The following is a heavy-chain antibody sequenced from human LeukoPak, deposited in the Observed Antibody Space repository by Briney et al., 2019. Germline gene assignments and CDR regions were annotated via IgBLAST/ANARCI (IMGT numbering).Heavy chain of an antibody. CDR2: IKQDGSEK. CDR1: GFTFSSYW. Sequence: GGSLRLSCAASGFTFSSYWMSWVRQAPGKGLEWVANIKQDGSEKYYVDSVKGRFTISRDNSKNTLYLQMNSLRAEDTAVYYCAKDVGIVVVVAATDYWGQGTLVTVSS. D-gene: IGHD2-15*01. CDR3: AKDVGIVVVVAATDY. V-gene: IGHV3-7*01. J-gene: IGHJ4*02.